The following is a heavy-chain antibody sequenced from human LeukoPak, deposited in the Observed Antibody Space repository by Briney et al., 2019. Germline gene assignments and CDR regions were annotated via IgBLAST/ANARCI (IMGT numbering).Heavy chain of an antibody. D-gene: IGHD3-10*01. CDR3: ARRWGLWFGRTPMHNWFDP. Sequence: SETLSLTCTVSGGSISSSSYYWGWIRQPPGKGLEWIGNIYYSGSTYYNPSLESRVTMSLDTSKNQFSLKLSSVTAADTAVYYCARRWGLWFGRTPMHNWFDPWGQGTLVTVSS. CDR2: IYYSGST. J-gene: IGHJ5*02. V-gene: IGHV4-39*07. CDR1: GGSISSSSYY.